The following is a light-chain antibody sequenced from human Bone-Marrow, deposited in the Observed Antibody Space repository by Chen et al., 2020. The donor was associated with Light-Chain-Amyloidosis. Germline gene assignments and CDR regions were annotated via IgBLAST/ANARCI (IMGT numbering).Light chain of an antibody. Sequence: NFMLTQPHSVSASPGKTVIISCTRSSGSIAPNYVQWYQQRPGSSPTTVIYEDDQRPSGVPDRFSGSIDRSSNSAPRTISGLKTEDEADYYCQSYQGSSQGVFGGGTKLTVL. J-gene: IGLJ3*02. CDR2: EDD. CDR3: QSYQGSSQGV. V-gene: IGLV6-57*01. CDR1: SGSIAPNY.